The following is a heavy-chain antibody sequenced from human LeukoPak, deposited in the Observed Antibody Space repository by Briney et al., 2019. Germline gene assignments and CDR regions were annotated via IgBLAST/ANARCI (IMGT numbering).Heavy chain of an antibody. CDR1: GGSISSSNW. Sequence: SGTLSLTCAVSGGSISSSNWWCWVRPPPGKGLEGTGEIYHSGSTNYNPSLKSRVTISVDKSKNQFSLKLSSVTAADTAVYYCARWRYYYDSSGFDYWGQGTLVTVSS. J-gene: IGHJ4*02. D-gene: IGHD3-22*01. CDR2: IYHSGST. V-gene: IGHV4-4*02. CDR3: ARWRYYYDSSGFDY.